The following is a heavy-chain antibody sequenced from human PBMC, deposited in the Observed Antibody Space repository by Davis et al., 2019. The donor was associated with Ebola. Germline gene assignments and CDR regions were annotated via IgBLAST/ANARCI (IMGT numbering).Heavy chain of an antibody. D-gene: IGHD1-26*01. CDR2: IKQDGSEK. V-gene: IGHV3-7*03. J-gene: IGHJ4*02. Sequence: GESPKTSCAASGFTFSSYWMSWVRQAPGKGLEWVANIKQDGSEKYYVDSAKGRFTISRDNAKNSLYLQMNSLRAEDTAVYYCAREGTIRGSYYMNWGQGTLVTVSS. CDR1: GFTFSSYW. CDR3: AREGTIRGSYYMN.